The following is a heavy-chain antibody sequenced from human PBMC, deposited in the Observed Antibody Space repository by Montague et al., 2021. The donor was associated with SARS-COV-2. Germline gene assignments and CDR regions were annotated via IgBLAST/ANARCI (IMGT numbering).Heavy chain of an antibody. V-gene: IGHV4-59*13. Sequence: SETLSLTCTVSNVSINNYCRGWIRLAPGKGLEWNGNIYISLITDYNSSLRPRVPISMATSRNQIPLTLKSVTIAATAIYYCATDDEPDRPAGFDYWGRGILVTVSS. CDR3: ATDDEPDRPAGFDY. J-gene: IGHJ4*02. D-gene: IGHD1-14*01. CDR2: IYISLIT. CDR1: NVSINNYC.